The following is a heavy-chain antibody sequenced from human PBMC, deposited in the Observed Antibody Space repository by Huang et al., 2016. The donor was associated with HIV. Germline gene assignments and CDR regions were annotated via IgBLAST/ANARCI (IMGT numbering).Heavy chain of an antibody. D-gene: IGHD3-10*01. V-gene: IGHV4-39*01. CDR1: GGPISSTSFY. CDR2: IYYRGST. J-gene: IGHJ6*03. Sequence: QLQLQESGPGLVKPSETLSLTCTVSGGPISSTSFYWGWIRQPPGKGLEWIGNIYYRGSTYYNPALKSRVIISGDTSKNQFSLKLSSVTAADTAVYYCARHPQRGDGYYSYYYYMDVWGKGTTVTVSS. CDR3: ARHPQRGDGYYSYYYYMDV.